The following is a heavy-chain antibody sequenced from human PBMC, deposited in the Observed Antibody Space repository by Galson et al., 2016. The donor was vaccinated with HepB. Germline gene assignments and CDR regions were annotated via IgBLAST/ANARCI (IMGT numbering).Heavy chain of an antibody. CDR3: ARGPSSTRTFDY. D-gene: IGHD2-2*01. J-gene: IGHJ4*02. CDR1: GYTFTSYG. CDR2: ISAYNGNT. Sequence: SVKVSCKASGYTFTSYGITWVRQAPGQGLEWMGWISAYNGNTHYAQKLQGRVTMTTDTSTSTAYMELRSLRSDDTAVYYCARGPSSTRTFDYWGQGALVTVSS. V-gene: IGHV1-18*01.